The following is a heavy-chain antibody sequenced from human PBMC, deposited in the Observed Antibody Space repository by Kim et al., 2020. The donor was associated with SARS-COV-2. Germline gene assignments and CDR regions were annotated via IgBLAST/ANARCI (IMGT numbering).Heavy chain of an antibody. CDR2: GSST. V-gene: IGHV3-11*01. Sequence: GSSTDYADSVNGRFTISRASAKRSVSLQMNSLTPEDTAVYYCVREPSNWGQGTLVTVSS. J-gene: IGHJ4*02. CDR3: VREPSN.